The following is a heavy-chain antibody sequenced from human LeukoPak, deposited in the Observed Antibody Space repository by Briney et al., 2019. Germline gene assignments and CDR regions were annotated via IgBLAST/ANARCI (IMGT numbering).Heavy chain of an antibody. V-gene: IGHV1-2*02. CDR3: ARDHNLELVFDF. J-gene: IGHJ4*02. CDR1: GYTFTGYY. CDR2: INPNSGGT. D-gene: IGHD6-13*01. Sequence: ASVKVSCKASGYTFTGYYMHWVRQAPGQGLEWMGWINPNSGGTNYAQKFQGRVTMTSDTSSSTAYMELSRLRSDDTAVYYCARDHNLELVFDFWGQGTLVTVSS.